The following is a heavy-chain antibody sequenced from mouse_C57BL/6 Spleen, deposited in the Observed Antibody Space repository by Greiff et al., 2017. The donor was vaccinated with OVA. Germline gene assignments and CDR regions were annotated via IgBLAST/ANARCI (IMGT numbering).Heavy chain of an antibody. Sequence: VQLQQPGAELVKPGASVKMSCKASGYTFTSYWITWVKQRPGQGLEWIGDIYPGSGSTNYNEKFKSKATLTVDTSSSTAYMQLSSLTSEDSAVYYCATQGGGNADGYAMDYWGQGTSGTVSS. CDR1: GYTFTSYW. CDR2: IYPGSGST. J-gene: IGHJ4*01. V-gene: IGHV1-55*01. D-gene: IGHD1-1*02. CDR3: ATQGGGNADGYAMDY.